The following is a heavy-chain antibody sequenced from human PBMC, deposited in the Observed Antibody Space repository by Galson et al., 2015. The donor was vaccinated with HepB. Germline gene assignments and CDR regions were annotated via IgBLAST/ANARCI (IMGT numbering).Heavy chain of an antibody. D-gene: IGHD3-22*01. J-gene: IGHJ2*01. Sequence: SLRLSCAASGFTFSTYSMNWVRQAPGKGLEWVSSISSTSTYKHYADSVRGRFTIYRDNTKNSLFLQMKSLRAEDTAVYYCARAYYYGSSRSWYLDLWGRGTLVTVSS. CDR1: GFTFSTYS. CDR2: ISSTSTYK. CDR3: ARAYYYGSSRSWYLDL. V-gene: IGHV3-21*01.